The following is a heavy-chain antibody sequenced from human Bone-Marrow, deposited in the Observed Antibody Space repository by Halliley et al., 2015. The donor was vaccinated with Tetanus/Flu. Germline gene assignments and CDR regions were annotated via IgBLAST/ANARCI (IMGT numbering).Heavy chain of an antibody. D-gene: IGHD2-8*01. V-gene: IGHV3-33*01. CDR2: ISYDGRNK. CDR3: GREGDEYGVSSSCYSEGMDV. J-gene: IGHJ6*02. Sequence: SLRLSCAASGFSFSTHDMQWVRQAPGKGLEWVAIISYDGRNKYYGDSVRGRFSISRDNSKNAVYLQMNSLRDEDTAVYYCGREGDEYGVSSSCYSEGMDVRGQGPTVTVSS. CDR1: GFSFSTHD.